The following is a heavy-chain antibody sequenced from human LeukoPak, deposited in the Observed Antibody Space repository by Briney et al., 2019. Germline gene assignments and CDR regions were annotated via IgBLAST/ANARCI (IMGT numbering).Heavy chain of an antibody. CDR2: INPSGGST. CDR1: GYTFTSYY. V-gene: IGHV1-46*01. J-gene: IGHJ4*02. D-gene: IGHD6-13*01. Sequence: GASVKVSCKASGYTFTSYYMHWVRQAPGQGLEWMGIINPSGGSTSYAQKFQGRVTMTRDTSTSTVYMELSSLRSEDTAVYYCARDDLSSSWYRNGLDYWGQGTLVTVSS. CDR3: ARDDLSSSWYRNGLDY.